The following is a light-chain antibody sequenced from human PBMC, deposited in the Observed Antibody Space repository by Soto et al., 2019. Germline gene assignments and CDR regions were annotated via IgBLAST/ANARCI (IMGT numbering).Light chain of an antibody. V-gene: IGKV3D-20*02. J-gene: IGKJ5*01. CDR1: QPVDGNY. CDR2: SAS. Sequence: PGERATLSFRAIQPVDGNYLAWYHQKPGQAPRLLIHSASTRAPGIPDRFSASGAGTDFTLTISRLEPEDSAVYYCQQRSNWPPITFGQGTRLEI. CDR3: QQRSNWPPIT.